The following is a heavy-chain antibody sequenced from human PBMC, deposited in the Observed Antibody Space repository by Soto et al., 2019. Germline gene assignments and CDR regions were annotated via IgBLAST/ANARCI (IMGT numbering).Heavy chain of an antibody. J-gene: IGHJ6*02. CDR3: VRGRADSLMDV. V-gene: IGHV3-48*02. Sequence: GGSLRLSCAGSGFSLKSFSMNWVRQAPGKGLEWRSYISSSRATLYYTYSVKGRFTISRDDAKNSLYLQMNSLRDDDTAVYYCVRGRADSLMDVWGQGTTVTVSS. D-gene: IGHD2-15*01. CDR1: GFSLKSFS. CDR2: ISSSRATL.